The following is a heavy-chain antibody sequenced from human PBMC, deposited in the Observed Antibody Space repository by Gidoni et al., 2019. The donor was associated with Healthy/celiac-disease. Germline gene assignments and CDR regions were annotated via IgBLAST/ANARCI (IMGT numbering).Heavy chain of an antibody. D-gene: IGHD2-2*01. V-gene: IGHV3-9*01. CDR2: ISWNSGSI. CDR3: AKDIGYCSSTSCYRSLEFYYGMDV. Sequence: EVQLVESGGGLVQPGRSLRLSCAASGFTFAEYAMHWVRQAPGKGLEWVSGISWNSGSIGYADPVKGRFTISRDNAKNSLYLQMNSLRAEDTALYYCAKDIGYCSSTSCYRSLEFYYGMDVWGQGTTVTVSS. J-gene: IGHJ6*02. CDR1: GFTFAEYA.